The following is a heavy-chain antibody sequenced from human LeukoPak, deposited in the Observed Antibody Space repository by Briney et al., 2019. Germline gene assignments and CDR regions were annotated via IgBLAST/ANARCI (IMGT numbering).Heavy chain of an antibody. CDR3: ARHLPGIAVAGTDPFDY. CDR1: GGSISSGGYY. CDR2: IYYSGST. Sequence: SETLSLTCTVSGGSISSGGYYWSWIRQPPGKGLEWIGSIYYSGSTYYNPSLKSRVTISVDTSKNQFSLKLSSVTAADTAVYYCARHLPGIAVAGTDPFDYWGQGTLVTVSS. V-gene: IGHV4-39*01. J-gene: IGHJ4*02. D-gene: IGHD6-19*01.